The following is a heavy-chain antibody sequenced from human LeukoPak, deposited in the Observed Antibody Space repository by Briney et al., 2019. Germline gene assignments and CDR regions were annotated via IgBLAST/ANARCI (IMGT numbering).Heavy chain of an antibody. CDR2: INSDGSST. J-gene: IGHJ4*02. CDR3: ASSSTSCPTN. D-gene: IGHD2-2*01. CDR1: GFTFSSYW. Sequence: EGSLRLSCAASGFTFSSYWMHWVRQAPGKGMVWVSRINSDGSSTSYADSVKGRFTISRDNAKNTLYLQMNSLRAEDTAVYYCASSSTSCPTNWGQGTLVTVSS. V-gene: IGHV3-74*01.